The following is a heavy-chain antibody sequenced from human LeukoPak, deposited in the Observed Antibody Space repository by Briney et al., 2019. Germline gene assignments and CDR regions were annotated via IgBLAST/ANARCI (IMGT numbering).Heavy chain of an antibody. J-gene: IGHJ6*03. V-gene: IGHV1-8*03. Sequence: ASVKVSCKASGYTFTTSHDINWVRQATGQGLEWMGWTNPNSGNTGYAQKFQGRVTITRNTSISTAYMELSSLRSEDTAVYYCARAGSSSLFYYYMDVWGKGTTVTVSS. CDR2: TNPNSGNT. D-gene: IGHD2-15*01. CDR3: ARAGSSSLFYYYMDV. CDR1: GYTFTTSHD.